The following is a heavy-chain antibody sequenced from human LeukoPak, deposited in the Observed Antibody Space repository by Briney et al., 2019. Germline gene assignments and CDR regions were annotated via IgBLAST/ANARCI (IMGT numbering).Heavy chain of an antibody. V-gene: IGHV1-69*04. Sequence: SVKVSCRASGGTFSRYAISWVRQAPGQGLEWMGRIIPFLDITNYAQKFQGRVTITADKSTGTAYMELSSLRSQDTAVYYCASDGSGDYWGQGTPVTVSS. CDR3: ASDGSGDY. CDR1: GGTFSRYA. CDR2: IIPFLDIT. J-gene: IGHJ4*02. D-gene: IGHD6-19*01.